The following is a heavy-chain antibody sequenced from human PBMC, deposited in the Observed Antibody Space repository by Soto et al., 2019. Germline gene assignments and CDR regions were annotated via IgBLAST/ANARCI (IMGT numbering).Heavy chain of an antibody. CDR1: GISFSSYA. Sequence: ELSLRLSCAPSGISFSSYAMSWVRQAPPQGLEWVSSISTRGGRTYYADSVEGRFSISRDNSANAVYLDMDNLRAEDTGIYSCAKEFYYDACGKYSYLYCDSWGQGARVTVAS. CDR2: ISTRGGRT. D-gene: IGHD3-22*01. CDR3: AKEFYYDACGKYSYLYCDS. V-gene: IGHV3-23*01. J-gene: IGHJ4*02.